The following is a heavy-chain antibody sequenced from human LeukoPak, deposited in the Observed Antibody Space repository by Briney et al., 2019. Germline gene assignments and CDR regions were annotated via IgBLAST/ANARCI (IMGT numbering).Heavy chain of an antibody. CDR3: ARTSYEDDY. Sequence: TPSETLSLTCTVSGGSISSSSYYWGWIRQPPGKGLEWIGSIYYSGSTYYNPSLKSRVTISVDTSKNQFSLKLSSVTAADTAVYYCARTSYEDDYWGQETLVTVSS. J-gene: IGHJ4*02. V-gene: IGHV4-39*01. CDR2: IYYSGST. CDR1: GGSISSSSYY. D-gene: IGHD5-18*01.